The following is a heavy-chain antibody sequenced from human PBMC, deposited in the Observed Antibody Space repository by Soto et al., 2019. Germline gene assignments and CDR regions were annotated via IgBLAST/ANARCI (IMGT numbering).Heavy chain of an antibody. CDR1: GGSISNGGYS. D-gene: IGHD2-15*01. CDR2: IYHSGST. V-gene: IGHV4-30-2*01. Sequence: SETLSLTCAVSGGSISNGGYSWSWIRQPPGKGLEWIGYIYHSGSTYYNPSLKSRVTISVDRSKNQFSLKLSSVTAADTAVYYCAKGGGGTFAYWGQGTLVTVSS. CDR3: AKGGGGTFAY. J-gene: IGHJ4*02.